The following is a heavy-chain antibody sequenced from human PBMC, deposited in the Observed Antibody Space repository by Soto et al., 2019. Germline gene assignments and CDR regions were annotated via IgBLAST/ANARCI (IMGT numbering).Heavy chain of an antibody. CDR3: ASPYTATIHNGLNS. D-gene: IGHD5-12*01. CDR1: GFTFSSHW. CDR2: INSDGTST. J-gene: IGHJ4*02. V-gene: IGHV3-74*01. Sequence: EVQLVESGGGLVQPGGSLRLSCAASGFTFSSHWMHWVRQAPGKGLVWVSRINSDGTSTNYADSVKGRFTISRDNAKNTLYLQMNSLRGEDTAVYHCASPYTATIHNGLNSWGQGTLGTVSS.